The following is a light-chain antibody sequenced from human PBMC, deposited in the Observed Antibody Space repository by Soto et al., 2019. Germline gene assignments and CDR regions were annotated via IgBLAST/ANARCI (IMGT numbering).Light chain of an antibody. J-gene: IGKJ5*01. V-gene: IGKV1-5*03. CDR3: QQTYSSPIT. Sequence: DIQMTQSPSTLSASVGDRVTITCRASQSISSWLAWYQQKPGKAPKLLIYKASSLESGVPSRFSGSGSGTDFTLTISNLQPEDFAGYYCQQTYSSPITFGQGTRLEIK. CDR1: QSISSW. CDR2: KAS.